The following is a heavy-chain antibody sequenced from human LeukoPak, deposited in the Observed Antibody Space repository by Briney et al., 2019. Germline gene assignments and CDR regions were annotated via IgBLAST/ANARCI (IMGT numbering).Heavy chain of an antibody. D-gene: IGHD6-19*01. V-gene: IGHV6-1*01. Sequence: SQTLSLTCAISGDSVSSNSAAWNWIRQSPSRGLEWMGRTYYRSKWYNDYAVSVKSRITINPDTSKNQFSLKLSSVTAADTAVYYCARASARSSGWYGGRDRRQYFDYWGQGTLVTVSS. CDR1: GDSVSSNSAA. CDR2: TYYRSKWYN. J-gene: IGHJ4*02. CDR3: ARASARSSGWYGGRDRRQYFDY.